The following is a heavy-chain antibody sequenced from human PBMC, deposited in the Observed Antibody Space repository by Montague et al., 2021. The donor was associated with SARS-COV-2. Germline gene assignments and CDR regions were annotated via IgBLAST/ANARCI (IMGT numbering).Heavy chain of an antibody. D-gene: IGHD2-2*01. V-gene: IGHV3-30*04. Sequence: SLSLSCSASGFTFSSYAMHWVRQAPGKGLKWVAVISYDGSNRYYADSVKGRFTISRDNSKNTLYLQMNSLRAEDTAVYYCARGPLLLGYCSSTSCYLPANFYYGMDVWGQGTTVTVSS. CDR2: ISYDGSNR. CDR1: GFTFSSYA. CDR3: ARGPLLLGYCSSTSCYLPANFYYGMDV. J-gene: IGHJ6*02.